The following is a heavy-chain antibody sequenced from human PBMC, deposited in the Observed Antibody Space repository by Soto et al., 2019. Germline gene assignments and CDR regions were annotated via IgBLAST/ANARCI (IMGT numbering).Heavy chain of an antibody. CDR3: AREGDGYKYFDQ. J-gene: IGHJ4*02. CDR2: INPRDDSI. Sequence: QVQLVQSGAEVKKPGASVKVSCKASGHTFTNYYMHWVRQAPGQGLEWMGLINPRDDSISYAQKFQGRVTVTRDTSTSTVYMELSSLRSDDTAVYYCAREGDGYKYFDQWGPGTLVTVSS. V-gene: IGHV1-46*01. CDR1: GHTFTNYY. D-gene: IGHD5-12*01.